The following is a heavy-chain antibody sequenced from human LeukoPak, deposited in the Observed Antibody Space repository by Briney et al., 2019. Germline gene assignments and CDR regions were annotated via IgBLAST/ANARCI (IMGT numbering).Heavy chain of an antibody. D-gene: IGHD5-18*01. V-gene: IGHV4-34*01. Sequence: SETLSLTCAVYGGSFSGYYWSWIRQPPGKGLEWIGEINHSGSTNYNPSLKSRVTISVDTSKNQFSLKLSSVTAADTAVYYCARGRGIYSYGLKDAFDIWGQGTMVTASS. CDR2: INHSGST. CDR1: GGSFSGYY. CDR3: ARGRGIYSYGLKDAFDI. J-gene: IGHJ3*02.